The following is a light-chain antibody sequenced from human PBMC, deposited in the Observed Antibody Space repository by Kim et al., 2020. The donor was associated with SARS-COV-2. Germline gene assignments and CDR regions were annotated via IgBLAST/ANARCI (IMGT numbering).Light chain of an antibody. Sequence: GQRVTISGSGSSSNIGRNTVNWYQQFPGTAPQLLIDTDDRRPSGVSDRVSCSKSGTSASLAISALRSEDEADYYCATWDDSLDVWMFGGGTKLTVL. CDR1: SSNIGRNT. CDR3: ATWDDSLDVWM. V-gene: IGLV1-44*01. J-gene: IGLJ3*02. CDR2: TDD.